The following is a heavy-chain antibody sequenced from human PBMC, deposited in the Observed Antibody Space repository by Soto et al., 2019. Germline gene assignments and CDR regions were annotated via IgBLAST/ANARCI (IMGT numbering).Heavy chain of an antibody. CDR2: ISYDGSNK. V-gene: IGHV3-30*18. D-gene: IGHD6-13*01. J-gene: IGHJ6*02. CDR1: GFTFSSYG. Sequence: GGSLRLSCAASGFTFSSYGMHWVRQAPGKGLEWVAVISYDGSNKYYADSVKGRFTISRDNSKNTLYLQMNSLRAEDTAVYYCAKWSRYSSSWWEPTDYYYGMDVWGQGTTVTVSS. CDR3: AKWSRYSSSWWEPTDYYYGMDV.